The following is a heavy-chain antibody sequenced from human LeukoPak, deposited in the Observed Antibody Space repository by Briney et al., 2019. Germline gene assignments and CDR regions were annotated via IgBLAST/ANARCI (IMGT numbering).Heavy chain of an antibody. V-gene: IGHV1-69*13. CDR3: ASLTPYGPREGYYYYMDV. Sequence: ASVKVSCKASGGTFSSYAISWVRQAPGQGLEWMGGIIPIFGTANYAQKFQGRVTITADESTSTAYMELSSLRSEDTAVYYCASLTPYGPREGYYYYMDVWGKGTTVTVSS. J-gene: IGHJ6*03. CDR2: IIPIFGTA. D-gene: IGHD3-10*01. CDR1: GGTFSSYA.